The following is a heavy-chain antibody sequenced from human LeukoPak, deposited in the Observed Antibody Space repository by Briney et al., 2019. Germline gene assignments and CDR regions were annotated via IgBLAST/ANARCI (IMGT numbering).Heavy chain of an antibody. CDR3: ARDWSYGPYYFDY. CDR2: IWYDGTNK. V-gene: IGHV3-33*08. CDR1: GFSFSTYW. D-gene: IGHD5-18*01. J-gene: IGHJ4*02. Sequence: GGSLRLSCAASGFSFSTYWMHWVRQAPGKGLEWVAVIWYDGTNKYYADSVKGRFTISRDNSKNTLYLQMDSLSAEDTAVYYCARDWSYGPYYFDYWGQGTLVSVSS.